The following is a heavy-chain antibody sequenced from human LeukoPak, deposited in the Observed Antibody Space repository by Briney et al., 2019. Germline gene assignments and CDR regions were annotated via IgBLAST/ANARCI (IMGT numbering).Heavy chain of an antibody. J-gene: IGHJ3*02. D-gene: IGHD3-22*01. CDR1: GFTFSNYW. CDR3: ARANYYDSSGYPGAFDI. CDR2: IKQDGSEK. Sequence: GGSLRLSCAASGFTFSNYWMNWVRQAPGKGLEWVANIKQDGSEKDCVDSVKGRFTISRDNAKNSLYLQMNSLRAEDTAVYYCARANYYDSSGYPGAFDIWGQGTMVTVSS. V-gene: IGHV3-7*04.